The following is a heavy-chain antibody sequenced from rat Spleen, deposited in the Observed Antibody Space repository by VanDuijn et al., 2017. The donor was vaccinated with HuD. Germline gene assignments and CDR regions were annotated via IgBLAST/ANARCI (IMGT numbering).Heavy chain of an antibody. V-gene: IGHV5-22*01. J-gene: IGHJ2*01. CDR2: ISYEGSGT. CDR1: GFTFSDYY. D-gene: IGHD1-10*01. CDR3: TSNNFDY. Sequence: EVQLVESGGGLVQPGRSLKLSCAASGFTFSDYYMAWVRQAPKKGLEWVASISYEGSGTYYGDSVKGRFTISRDNAKSTLYLQMNSLRSEDTATYYCTSNNFDYWGQGVMVTVSS.